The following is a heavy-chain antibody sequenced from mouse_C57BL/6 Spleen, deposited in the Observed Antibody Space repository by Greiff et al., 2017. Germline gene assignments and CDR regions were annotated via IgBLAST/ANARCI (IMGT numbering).Heavy chain of an antibody. D-gene: IGHD1-1*01. Sequence: QVQLQQSGPELVKPGASVKLSCKASGYTFTSYDINWVKQRPGQGLEWIGWIYPRDGSTKYNEKFKGKATLTVDTSSSTAYMELHSLTSEDSAVYFCSRGIYYYGSSYEWYFDVWGTGTTVTVSS. J-gene: IGHJ1*03. V-gene: IGHV1-85*01. CDR2: IYPRDGST. CDR3: SRGIYYYGSSYEWYFDV. CDR1: GYTFTSYD.